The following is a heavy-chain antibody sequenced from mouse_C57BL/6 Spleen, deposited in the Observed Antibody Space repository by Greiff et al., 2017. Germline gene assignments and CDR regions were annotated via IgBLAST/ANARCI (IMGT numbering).Heavy chain of an antibody. CDR2: INPGSGGT. CDR1: GYAFTNYL. V-gene: IGHV1-54*01. D-gene: IGHD2-5*01. Sequence: VQLQQSGAELVRPGTSVKVSCKASGYAFTNYLIAWVKQRPGQGLEWIGVINPGSGGTNYNEKFKGKATLTADKSSSTAYMQLSSLTSEDSAVYFCARGSNNSLYFGCWGKGTTLTVST. CDR3: ARGSNNSLYFGC. J-gene: IGHJ2*01.